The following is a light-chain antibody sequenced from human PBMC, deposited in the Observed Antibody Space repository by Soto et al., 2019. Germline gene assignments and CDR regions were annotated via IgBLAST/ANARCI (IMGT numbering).Light chain of an antibody. V-gene: IGLV1-40*01. J-gene: IGLJ2*01. CDR3: QSYDSSLSGHVV. CDR2: YNN. CDR1: SSNLGAAFA. Sequence: QSVLTQPPSLSGAPGQRITISCTGTSSNLGAAFAVQWYQQLPGAAPKLLIYYNNKRPSGVPDRFSGSKSGTAAFLAITGLEVDDEADYYYQSYDSSLSGHVVFGGGTKLTVL.